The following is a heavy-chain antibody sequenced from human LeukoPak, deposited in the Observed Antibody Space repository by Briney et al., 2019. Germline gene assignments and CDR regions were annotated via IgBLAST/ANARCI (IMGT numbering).Heavy chain of an antibody. D-gene: IGHD3-10*01. CDR1: VYAVTIYG. J-gene: IGHJ5*02. CDR2: SSAYNDNR. Sequence: ASVKLSFKGSVYAVTIYGSSWVRRAPRQALEWMGWSSAYNDNRNYAHKLQVRVTMTTDTSTSTAYMELRSLRSDATAVYYCARDTTYYYGSGSYIPLTWGQGTLVTVSS. V-gene: IGHV1-18*01. CDR3: ARDTTYYYGSGSYIPLT.